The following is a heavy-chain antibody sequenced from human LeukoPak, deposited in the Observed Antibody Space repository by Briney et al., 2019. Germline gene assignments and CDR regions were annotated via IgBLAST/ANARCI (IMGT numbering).Heavy chain of an antibody. V-gene: IGHV3-74*01. D-gene: IGHD1-1*01. Sequence: GGSLRLSCADSGFNFRNYWMRWVRQAPGKGLVWVSRINSDGGSTSYADSVKGRFTISRDNAENTLYLQINSLRAEDTAVYNCATEEAATGRLESWGQGTLVTDSS. CDR3: ATEEAATGRLES. J-gene: IGHJ4*02. CDR2: INSDGGST. CDR1: GFNFRNYW.